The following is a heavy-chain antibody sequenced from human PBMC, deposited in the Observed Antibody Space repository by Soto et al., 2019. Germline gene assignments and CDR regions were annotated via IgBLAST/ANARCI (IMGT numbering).Heavy chain of an antibody. CDR2: ISGSDGKT. J-gene: IGHJ4*02. V-gene: IGHV3-23*01. CDR1: GFSFTSYA. CDR3: ARWSFLDY. D-gene: IGHD1-26*01. Sequence: LRLSCAASGFSFTSYALSWVRQAPGKGLEWVSTISGSDGKTYYADSVKGRFSIPRDTSKTTLYLQMNSLRVEDTAVYYCARWSFLDYWGQGTRVTVSS.